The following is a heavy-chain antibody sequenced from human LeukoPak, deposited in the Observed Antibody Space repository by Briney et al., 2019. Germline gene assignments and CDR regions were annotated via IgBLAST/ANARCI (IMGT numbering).Heavy chain of an antibody. CDR2: IYYSGST. CDR3: ARGIRPWYYFDY. V-gene: IGHV4-59*01. Sequence: SETLSLTCTVSGGSISSYYWSWIRQPPGKGLEWIGYIYYSGSTNYNPPLKSRVTISVDTSKNQFSLKLSSVTAADTAVYYCARGIRPWYYFDYWGQGTLVTVSS. J-gene: IGHJ4*02. D-gene: IGHD2-8*02. CDR1: GGSISSYY.